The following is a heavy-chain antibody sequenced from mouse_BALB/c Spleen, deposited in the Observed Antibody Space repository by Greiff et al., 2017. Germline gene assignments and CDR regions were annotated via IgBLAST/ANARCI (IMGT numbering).Heavy chain of an antibody. Sequence: VQLQESGPGLVKPSQSLSLTCTVTGYSITSDYAWNWIRQFPGNKLEWMGYISYSGSTSYNPSLKSRISITRDTSKNQFFLQLNSVTTEDTATYYCARSGYYGSRAMDYWGQGTSVTVSS. J-gene: IGHJ4*01. CDR1: GYSITSDYA. CDR2: ISYSGST. D-gene: IGHD1-1*01. CDR3: ARSGYYGSRAMDY. V-gene: IGHV3-2*02.